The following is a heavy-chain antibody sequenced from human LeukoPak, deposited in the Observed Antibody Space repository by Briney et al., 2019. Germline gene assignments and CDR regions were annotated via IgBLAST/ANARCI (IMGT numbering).Heavy chain of an antibody. D-gene: IGHD6-13*01. Sequence: GASVKVSCKASGYTFTGYYMHWVRQAPGQGLEWMGRINPNSGGTNYAQKFQGRVTMTRDTSISTAYMELSRLRSEDTAVYYCARDLPRGYSSSWYYGFYYYYGMDVWGQGTTVTVSS. CDR2: INPNSGGT. CDR3: ARDLPRGYSSSWYYGFYYYYGMDV. V-gene: IGHV1-2*06. CDR1: GYTFTGYY. J-gene: IGHJ6*02.